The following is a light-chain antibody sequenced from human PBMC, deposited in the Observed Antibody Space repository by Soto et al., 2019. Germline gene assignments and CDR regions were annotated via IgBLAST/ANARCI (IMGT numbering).Light chain of an antibody. CDR3: QSFHSGNVI. Sequence: NFMLTQPHSVSASPGKTVIISCTGSSGSIASNYVQWYQQRPGGAPTTVIYEDNQRPSGVPDRFSGSIDSSSNSASLTISGLKTEDEADYYCQSFHSGNVIFGGGTKVTVL. V-gene: IGLV6-57*02. J-gene: IGLJ2*01. CDR2: EDN. CDR1: SGSIASNY.